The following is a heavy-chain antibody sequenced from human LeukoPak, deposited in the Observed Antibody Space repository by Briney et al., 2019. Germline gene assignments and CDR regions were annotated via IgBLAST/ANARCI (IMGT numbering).Heavy chain of an antibody. Sequence: SETLSLTCTVSGGSISSSSYYWGWIRQPPGKGLEWIGSIYYTGSTNYNPSLKSRVTISVDTSKNQFSLNLTSVTAADTAVYYCVRGVRIWGQGTMVTVSS. V-gene: IGHV4-39*01. CDR1: GGSISSSSYY. J-gene: IGHJ3*02. D-gene: IGHD3-10*01. CDR3: VRGVRI. CDR2: IYYTGST.